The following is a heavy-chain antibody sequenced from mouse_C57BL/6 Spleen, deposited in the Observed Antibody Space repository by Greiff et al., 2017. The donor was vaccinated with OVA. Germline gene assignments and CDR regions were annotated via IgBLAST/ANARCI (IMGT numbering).Heavy chain of an antibody. CDR2: ISSGGSYT. V-gene: IGHV5-6*01. CDR3: ACYYGSSFNY. J-gene: IGHJ2*01. CDR1: GFTFSSSG. Sequence: EVKLVESGGYLVKPGGSLQLSCAASGFTFSSSGMSCVRPTPDTMLSLVATISSGGSYTYYPDSVKGRFTISRDNAKSTLYLQMSSLKSEDTAMYYCACYYGSSFNYWGQGTTLTVSS. D-gene: IGHD1-1*01.